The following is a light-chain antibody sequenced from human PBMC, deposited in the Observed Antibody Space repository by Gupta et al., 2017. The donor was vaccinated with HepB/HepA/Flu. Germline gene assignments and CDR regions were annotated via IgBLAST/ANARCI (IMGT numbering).Light chain of an antibody. CDR1: QSVSSY. CDR3: QQRSNWRIT. V-gene: IGKV3-11*01. CDR2: DAS. J-gene: IGKJ5*01. Sequence: EIVLTQSPATLSLSPGERATLSCRASQSVSSYLAWYQQKPGQAPRLLIYDASNRATGIPARFSGSGSGTGFTLTISSLEPEDFAVDYCQQRSNWRITFGQGTRLEIK.